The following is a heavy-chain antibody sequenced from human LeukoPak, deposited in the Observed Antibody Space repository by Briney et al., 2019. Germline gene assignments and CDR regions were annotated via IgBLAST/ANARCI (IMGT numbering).Heavy chain of an antibody. Sequence: GGSLRLSCAASGFTFSTFAMVWVRQPPGKGLEWVSSIFPSGGEMHYADSVRGRFTISRDNSKSTLSLQMNSLRAEDTAIYYCATYRQVLLPFESWGQGTLVTVSS. CDR3: ATYRQVLLPFES. CDR1: GFTFSTFA. CDR2: IFPSGGEM. J-gene: IGHJ4*02. V-gene: IGHV3-23*01. D-gene: IGHD2-8*02.